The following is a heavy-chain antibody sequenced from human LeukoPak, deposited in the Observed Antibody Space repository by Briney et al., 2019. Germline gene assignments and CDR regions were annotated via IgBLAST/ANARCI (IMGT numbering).Heavy chain of an antibody. Sequence: ASVKVSCKASGYAFTSYYMHWVRQAHRQGLEWMGIINPSGGSTSYAQKFQGRVTMTRDMSTSTVYMELSSLRSEDTAVYYCARDLFSSSWYVCSFDYWGQGTLVTVSS. CDR2: INPSGGST. CDR1: GYAFTSYY. CDR3: ARDLFSSSWYVCSFDY. D-gene: IGHD6-13*01. V-gene: IGHV1-46*01. J-gene: IGHJ4*02.